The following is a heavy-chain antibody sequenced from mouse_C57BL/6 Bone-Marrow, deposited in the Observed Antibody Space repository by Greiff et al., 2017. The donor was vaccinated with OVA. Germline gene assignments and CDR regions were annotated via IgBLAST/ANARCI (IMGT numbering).Heavy chain of an antibody. J-gene: IGHJ2*01. V-gene: IGHV1-54*01. D-gene: IGHD1-1*01. CDR2: LNPGSGGT. CDR1: GYAFTNYL. CDR3: ARGFITTVGDYFDY. Sequence: QVQLQQSGAELVRPGTSVKVSCKASGYAFTNYLIEWVTQRPGQGLEWIGVLNPGSGGTNYNEKFKGKATLTADKSSSTAYMQLSSLTSEDSAVYFCARGFITTVGDYFDYWGQGTTLTVSS.